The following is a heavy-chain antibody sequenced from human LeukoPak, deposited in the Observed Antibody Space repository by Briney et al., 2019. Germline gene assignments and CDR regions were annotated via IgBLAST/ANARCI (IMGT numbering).Heavy chain of an antibody. Sequence: QSGGSLRLSCAASGFTFSSYAMSWVRQAPGKGLEWVSAISGSGGSTYYADSVKGRFTISRDNSKNTLYLQMNSLRAEDTAVYYCVKVRRRWLQLMGIEYYFDYWGQGTLVTVSS. J-gene: IGHJ4*02. CDR3: VKVRRRWLQLMGIEYYFDY. V-gene: IGHV3-23*01. CDR1: GFTFSSYA. CDR2: ISGSGGST. D-gene: IGHD5-24*01.